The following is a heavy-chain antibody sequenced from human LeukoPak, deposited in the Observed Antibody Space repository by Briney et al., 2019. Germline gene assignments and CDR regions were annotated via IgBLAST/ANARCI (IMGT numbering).Heavy chain of an antibody. CDR3: ARAINYNFDY. V-gene: IGHV3-7*04. Sequence: GKSLRLSCAASGFTFSSYWMTWVRQAPGKGLEWVANINPDGSATYHVDSVKGRFTISRDNAKNSLYLQVISLRAEDTAVYYCARAINYNFDYWGQGTLVTVSS. J-gene: IGHJ4*02. D-gene: IGHD4-11*01. CDR2: INPDGSAT. CDR1: GFTFSSYW.